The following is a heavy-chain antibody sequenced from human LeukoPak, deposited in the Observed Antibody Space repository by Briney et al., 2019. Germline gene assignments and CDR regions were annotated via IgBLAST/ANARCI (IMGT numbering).Heavy chain of an antibody. V-gene: IGHV3-23*01. CDR2: ISGSGDST. Sequence: GGSLRLSCAASGFTFSNYAMRWVRQAPGKGLEWVSGISGSGDSTYYADSVKGRFTISRDNSKNTLYLQMNSLRAEDTAVYYCARDPKAARDYYYYMDVWGKGTTVTVSS. D-gene: IGHD6-25*01. CDR3: ARDPKAARDYYYYMDV. J-gene: IGHJ6*03. CDR1: GFTFSNYA.